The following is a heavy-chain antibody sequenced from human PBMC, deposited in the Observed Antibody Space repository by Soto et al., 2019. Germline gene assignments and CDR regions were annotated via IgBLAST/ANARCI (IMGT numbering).Heavy chain of an antibody. CDR3: AKLAAGFDY. D-gene: IGHD6-13*01. V-gene: IGHV3-30*18. CDR2: ISYDGSNK. Sequence: QVQLVESGGGVVQPGRSLRLSCAASGFTFSSYGMHWVRQAPGKGLEWVAVISYDGSNKYYADSVKGRFTISRDNSKNTLYLQMNSLRAVDTAVYYCAKLAAGFDYWGQGTLVTVSS. CDR1: GFTFSSYG. J-gene: IGHJ4*02.